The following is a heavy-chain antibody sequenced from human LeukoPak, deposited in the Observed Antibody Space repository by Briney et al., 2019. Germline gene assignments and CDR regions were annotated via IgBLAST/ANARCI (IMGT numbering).Heavy chain of an antibody. CDR1: GDSISSSSHY. V-gene: IGHV4-39*07. Sequence: PSETLSLTCTVSGDSISSSSHYWGWIRQPPGKGLEWIGSIYYSGSTYYNPSLKSRVTISVDTSKNQFSLKLSSVTAADTAVYYCAREGQGTSYFDYWGQGTLVTVSS. CDR3: AREGQGTSYFDY. J-gene: IGHJ4*02. CDR2: IYYSGST.